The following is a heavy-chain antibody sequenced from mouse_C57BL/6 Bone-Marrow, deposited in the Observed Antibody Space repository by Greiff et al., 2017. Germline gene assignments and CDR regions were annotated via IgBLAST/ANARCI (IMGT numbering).Heavy chain of an antibody. J-gene: IGHJ1*03. V-gene: IGHV1-5*01. D-gene: IGHD1-1*01. CDR1: GYTFTSYW. CDR2: IYPGNSDT. CDR3: TRDYYGSSYGYWYFDV. Sequence: EVQLQESGTVLARPGASVNMSCKTSGYTFTSYWMHWVIQRPGQGLEWIGAIYPGNSDTSYNQKFKGKAKLTAVTSASTAYMELSSLTNEDSAVYYCTRDYYGSSYGYWYFDVWGTGTTVTVSS.